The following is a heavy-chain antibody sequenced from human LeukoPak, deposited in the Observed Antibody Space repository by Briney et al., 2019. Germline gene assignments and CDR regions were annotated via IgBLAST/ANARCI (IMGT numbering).Heavy chain of an antibody. J-gene: IGHJ6*03. Sequence: GGSLRLSCAASGFTVSSNYMSWVRQAPGKGLEWVSVIYSGGSTYYADSVKGRFTISRDNSKNTLYLQMNSLRAEDTAVYYCAKDWDTYYYGSGSYLRSLYYYYYMDVWGKGTTVTISS. V-gene: IGHV3-53*05. CDR3: AKDWDTYYYGSGSYLRSLYYYYYMDV. CDR1: GFTVSSNY. D-gene: IGHD3-10*01. CDR2: IYSGGST.